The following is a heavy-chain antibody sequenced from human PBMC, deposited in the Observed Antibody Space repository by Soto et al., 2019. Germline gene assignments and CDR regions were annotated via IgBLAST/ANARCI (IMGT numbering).Heavy chain of an antibody. CDR2: ISYDGSNK. J-gene: IGHJ2*01. V-gene: IGHV3-30*04. CDR3: ARDKYYYGSGRDWYFDL. Sequence: GGSLRLSCAASGFTFSSYAMHWVRQAPGKGLEWVAVISYDGSNKYYADSVKGRFTISRDNSKNTLYLQMNSLRAEDTAVYYCARDKYYYGSGRDWYFDLWGRGTLVTVSS. D-gene: IGHD3-10*01. CDR1: GFTFSSYA.